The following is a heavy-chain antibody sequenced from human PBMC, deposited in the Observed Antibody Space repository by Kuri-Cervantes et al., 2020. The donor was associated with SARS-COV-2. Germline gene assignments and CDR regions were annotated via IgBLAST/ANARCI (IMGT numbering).Heavy chain of an antibody. J-gene: IGHJ3*02. CDR2: INPNSGGT. V-gene: IGHV1-2*02. Sequence: ASVKVSCKASGCTFTGYYMHWVRQAPGQGLEWMGWINPNSGGTNYAQKFQGRVTMTRDTSISTAYMELSRLRSDDTAVYYCARCYYGDYFDAFDIWGQGTMVTVSS. D-gene: IGHD4-17*01. CDR1: GCTFTGYY. CDR3: ARCYYGDYFDAFDI.